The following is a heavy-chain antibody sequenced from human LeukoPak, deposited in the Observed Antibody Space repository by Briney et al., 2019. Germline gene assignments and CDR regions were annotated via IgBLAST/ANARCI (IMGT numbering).Heavy chain of an antibody. J-gene: IGHJ4*02. CDR2: INTNTGNP. Sequence: GASVKVSCKASGYTFTSYAMNWVRQAPGQGLEWMGWINTNTGNPTYAQGFTGRFVFSLDTSVSTAYLQISSLKAEDTAVYYCASFHRLGYSYGYVNIDYWGQGTLVTVSS. V-gene: IGHV7-4-1*02. CDR3: ASFHRLGYSYGYVNIDY. CDR1: GYTFTSYA. D-gene: IGHD5-18*01.